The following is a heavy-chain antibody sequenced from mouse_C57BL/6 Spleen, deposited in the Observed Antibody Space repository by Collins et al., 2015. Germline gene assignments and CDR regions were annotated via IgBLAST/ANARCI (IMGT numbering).Heavy chain of an antibody. CDR2: INPDSSTI. CDR3: ARPNYDYDDWFAY. V-gene: IGHV4-1*02. J-gene: IGHJ3*01. Sequence: EVKLLESGGGLVQPGGSLKLSCAASGFDFSRYWMSWVRQAPGKGLEWIGEINPDSSTINYTPSLKDKFIISRDNAKNTLYLQMSKVRSEDTALYYCARPNYDYDDWFAYWGQGTLVTVSA. D-gene: IGHD2-4*01. CDR1: GFDFSRYW.